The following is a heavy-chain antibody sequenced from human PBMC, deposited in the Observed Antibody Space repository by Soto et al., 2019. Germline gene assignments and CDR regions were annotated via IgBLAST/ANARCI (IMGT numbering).Heavy chain of an antibody. CDR2: IYYSGST. J-gene: IGHJ4*02. D-gene: IGHD3-10*01. CDR1: GGSISSSSYY. Sequence: QLQLQESGPGLVKPSETLSLTCTVSGGSISSSSYYWGWIRQPPGKGLEWIGSIYYSGSTYYNPSLKGRVTISVDTSKNQFSLKLSSVTAADTAVYYCARVTMVRGVYQTFDYWGQGTLVTVSS. CDR3: ARVTMVRGVYQTFDY. V-gene: IGHV4-39*01.